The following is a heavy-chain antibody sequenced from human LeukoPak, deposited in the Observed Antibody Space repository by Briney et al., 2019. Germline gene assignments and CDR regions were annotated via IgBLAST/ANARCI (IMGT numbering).Heavy chain of an antibody. CDR3: AKVRAPYSSSWYYY. V-gene: IGHV3-23*01. J-gene: IGHJ4*02. D-gene: IGHD6-13*01. Sequence: GGSLRPSCAASGFTFSSYAMSWVRQAPGKGLEWVSAISGSGGSTYYADSVKGRFTISRDNSKNTLYLQMNSLRAEDTAVYYCAKVRAPYSSSWYYYWGQGTLVTVSS. CDR2: ISGSGGST. CDR1: GFTFSSYA.